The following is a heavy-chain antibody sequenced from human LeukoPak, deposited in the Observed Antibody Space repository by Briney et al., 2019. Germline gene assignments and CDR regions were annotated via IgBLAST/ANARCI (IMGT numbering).Heavy chain of an antibody. D-gene: IGHD2-8*02. J-gene: IGHJ5*02. CDR2: ISYDGSNK. V-gene: IGHV3-30-3*01. Sequence: GGSLRLSCAASGFTFSSYAMHWVRQAPGKGLEWVAVISYDGSNKYYADSVKGRFTISRDNSKNTLYLQMNSLRAEDTAVYYCARDKSRGVFWFDPWGQGTQVTVSS. CDR3: ARDKSRGVFWFDP. CDR1: GFTFSSYA.